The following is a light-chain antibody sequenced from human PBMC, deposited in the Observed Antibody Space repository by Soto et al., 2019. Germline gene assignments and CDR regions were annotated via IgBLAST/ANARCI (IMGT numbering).Light chain of an antibody. CDR2: EVS. V-gene: IGLV2-8*01. CDR3: SSYAGSNNLV. J-gene: IGLJ3*02. CDR1: SSDVGGYNY. Sequence: QSALTQPPSASGSPGQSVTISCTGTSSDVGGYNYVSWYQQHPGKAPKLMIYEVSKRPSGVPDRFSGSKSGNTASLTVSGLQAETEADYDCSSYAGSNNLVFGGGTKLTVL.